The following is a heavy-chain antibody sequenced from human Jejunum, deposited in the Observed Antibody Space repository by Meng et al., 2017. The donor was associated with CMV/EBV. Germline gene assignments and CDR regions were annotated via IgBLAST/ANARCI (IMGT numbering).Heavy chain of an antibody. Sequence: AASGFTFSSYEMNWVRQAPGKGLEWVSYISSSSMTIYYADSVKGRFTVSRDNAKNSLYLQMNSLRAEDTAVYYCARGDYDFWGGYWGQGALVTVSS. CDR1: GFTFSSYE. CDR3: ARGDYDFWGGY. V-gene: IGHV3-48*03. D-gene: IGHD3-3*01. J-gene: IGHJ4*02. CDR2: ISSSSMTI.